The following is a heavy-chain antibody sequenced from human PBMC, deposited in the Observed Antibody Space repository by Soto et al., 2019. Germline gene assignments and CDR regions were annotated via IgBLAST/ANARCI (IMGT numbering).Heavy chain of an antibody. J-gene: IGHJ3*02. Sequence: ASVKVSCMLSGYTLTELSMHWVRQAPGKGLEWMGGFDPEDGETIYAQKFQGRVTMTEDTSTDTAYMELSSLRSEDTAVYYCATLGRKHSHAFDIWGQGTMVTVSS. D-gene: IGHD3-16*01. V-gene: IGHV1-24*01. CDR3: ATLGRKHSHAFDI. CDR2: FDPEDGET. CDR1: GYTLTELS.